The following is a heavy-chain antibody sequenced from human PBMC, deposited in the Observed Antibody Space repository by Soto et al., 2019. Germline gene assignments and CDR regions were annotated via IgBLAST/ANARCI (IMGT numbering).Heavy chain of an antibody. Sequence: QVQLVQSGAEVKKPGSSVKVSCKASGDTFSSYAISWVRQAPGQGLAWMGGIIPIFGTANYAQKFQGRVTITADESTSTAYMELSSLRSEDTAVYYCARDGSGYRSRASPMDVWGQGTTVTVSS. D-gene: IGHD3-22*01. J-gene: IGHJ6*02. CDR3: ARDGSGYRSRASPMDV. V-gene: IGHV1-69*01. CDR1: GDTFSSYA. CDR2: IIPIFGTA.